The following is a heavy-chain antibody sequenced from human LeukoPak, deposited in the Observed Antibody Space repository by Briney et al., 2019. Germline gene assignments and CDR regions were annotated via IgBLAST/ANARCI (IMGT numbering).Heavy chain of an antibody. V-gene: IGHV3-30*03. Sequence: GSLRPSCAASGFTFSSYGLHWVRQAPGKGLEWVAGISYDGSNKYFADSVKGRFTISRDNSKNTMHLQMNTLRAEDTAVYYCARSNTAYDYWGQGTLVAVSS. CDR2: ISYDGSNK. CDR1: GFTFSSYG. D-gene: IGHD5-18*01. J-gene: IGHJ4*02. CDR3: ARSNTAYDY.